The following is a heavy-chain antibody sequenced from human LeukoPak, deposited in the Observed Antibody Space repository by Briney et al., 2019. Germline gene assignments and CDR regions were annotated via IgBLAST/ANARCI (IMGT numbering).Heavy chain of an antibody. V-gene: IGHV4-30-4*01. J-gene: IGHJ6*02. CDR1: GGSISSTDYY. CDR3: ARVSIAAAGETFYYYYGMDV. Sequence: SETLSLTCTVSGGSISSTDYYWTWIRQHPGKGLEWIGYIYYSGSTYYNPSLKSRVTISVDTSKNQFSLKLSSVTAADTAVYYCARVSIAAAGETFYYYYGMDVWGQGTTVTVSS. D-gene: IGHD6-13*01. CDR2: IYYSGST.